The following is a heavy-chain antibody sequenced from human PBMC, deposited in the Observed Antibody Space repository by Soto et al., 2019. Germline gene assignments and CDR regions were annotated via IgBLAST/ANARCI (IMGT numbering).Heavy chain of an antibody. Sequence: PSETLSLTCTVSGGSISSHYWSWIRQPPGQGLEWIGYVYYSGSTNYNPSLKSRVTISVDTSKSQFSLRLGSVTATDTAVYFCARDLGQGNTPGHNYFDYWGQGTLVTVSS. CDR2: VYYSGST. J-gene: IGHJ4*02. CDR1: GGSISSHY. V-gene: IGHV4-59*11. D-gene: IGHD2-8*02. CDR3: ARDLGQGNTPGHNYFDY.